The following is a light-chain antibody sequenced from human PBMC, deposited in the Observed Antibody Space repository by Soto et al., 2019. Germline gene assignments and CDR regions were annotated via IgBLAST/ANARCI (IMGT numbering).Light chain of an antibody. Sequence: EIVLTQSPGTLSLSPGERATLSCRASQSVSSSYLAWYQQKPGQAPRVLIYGASSRATGIPDRFSGSGSGTDFTLTISRLEPEDFAVYYCLQYGSSPPYTFGQGTKLEIK. CDR3: LQYGSSPPYT. J-gene: IGKJ2*01. CDR1: QSVSSSY. V-gene: IGKV3-20*01. CDR2: GAS.